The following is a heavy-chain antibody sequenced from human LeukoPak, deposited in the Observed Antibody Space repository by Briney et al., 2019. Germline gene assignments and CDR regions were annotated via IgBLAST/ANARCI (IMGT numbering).Heavy chain of an antibody. CDR2: ITSSGNTM. CDR3: ARGRSLVAGYIFY. CDR1: GFTFSSYE. Sequence: PGGSLRLSCAASGFTFSSYEMNWVRQAPGKGLEWVSFITSSGNTMYYADSVKGRFTISRDNAKNSLYLQMNSLRDEDTAVYYCARGRSLVAGYIFYWGQGTLVTVSS. V-gene: IGHV3-48*03. D-gene: IGHD6-13*01. J-gene: IGHJ4*02.